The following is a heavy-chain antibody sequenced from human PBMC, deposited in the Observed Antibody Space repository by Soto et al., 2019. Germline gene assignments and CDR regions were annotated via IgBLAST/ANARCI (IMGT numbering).Heavy chain of an antibody. CDR3: AHTSSGNYYWFDS. CDR2: IWWDGDK. J-gene: IGHJ5*01. V-gene: IGHV2-5*02. D-gene: IGHD3-22*01. CDR1: GFSLSTSGVG. Sequence: QITLKESGPTLVKPTQTLTLTCTFSGFSLSTSGVGVGWIRQPPGKALEWLTLIWWDGDKLYNPSLNSRLTTTKDTSKNQVDLTKTNMDPVDTGTFYCAHTSSGNYYWFDSWGQGTLVTVAS.